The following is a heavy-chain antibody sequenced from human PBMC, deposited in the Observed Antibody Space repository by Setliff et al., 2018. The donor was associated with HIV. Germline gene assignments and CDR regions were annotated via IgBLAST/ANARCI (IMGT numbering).Heavy chain of an antibody. CDR2: INHSGST. Sequence: PSETLSLTCAVYGGSFSGYYWSWIRQPPGKGLEWIGEINHSGSTNYNPSLKSRVTISVDTSKNQFSLKPSSVTAADTAVYYCARDRYTWNYGKNYMDVWGKGTTVTVSS. J-gene: IGHJ6*03. CDR3: ARDRYTWNYGKNYMDV. V-gene: IGHV4-34*01. D-gene: IGHD1-7*01. CDR1: GGSFSGYY.